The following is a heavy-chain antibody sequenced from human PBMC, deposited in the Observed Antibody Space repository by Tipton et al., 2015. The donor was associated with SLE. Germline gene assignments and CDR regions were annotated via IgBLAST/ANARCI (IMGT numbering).Heavy chain of an antibody. D-gene: IGHD4-11*01. J-gene: IGHJ4*02. V-gene: IGHV3-23*01. Sequence: SLRLSGAASGFTFRNYAMNWVRQAPGKGLEWVSSLSNSGGSTYYADSVKGRFTISRDNSKNTLYLQMNSLRAEDTAIYYCARVWMYSNYDFDSWGQGTLVTVSS. CDR1: GFTFRNYA. CDR2: LSNSGGST. CDR3: ARVWMYSNYDFDS.